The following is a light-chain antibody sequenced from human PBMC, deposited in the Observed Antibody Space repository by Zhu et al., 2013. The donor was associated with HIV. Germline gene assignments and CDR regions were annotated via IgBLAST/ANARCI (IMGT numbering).Light chain of an antibody. CDR2: ETS. V-gene: IGKV3-20*01. Sequence: DIVLTQSPGTLSLSPGDTATLSCRASQSVSSSFLAWYQQKIGQPPRLLMYETSTRAAGIPARLSGSGSVRDFTLTITGLEPEDFAVYYCQQYGSSPLTFGG. J-gene: IGKJ4*01. CDR3: QQYGSSPLT. CDR1: QSVSSSF.